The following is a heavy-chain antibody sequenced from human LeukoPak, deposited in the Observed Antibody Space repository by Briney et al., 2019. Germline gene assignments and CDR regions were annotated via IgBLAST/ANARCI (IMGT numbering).Heavy chain of an antibody. D-gene: IGHD4-11*01. CDR3: AKDDYSNSGSFDY. CDR1: GFTFSSYA. V-gene: IGHV3-23*01. J-gene: IGHJ4*02. Sequence: GGSLRLSCAASGFTFSSYAMSWVRQAPGKGLEGLEGVSHSRGGSTSYADSVKGRFTISRDNSQSTLYLQMNSLRAEDTAVYYCAKDDYSNSGSFDYWGQGTLVTVSS. CDR2: VSHSRGGST.